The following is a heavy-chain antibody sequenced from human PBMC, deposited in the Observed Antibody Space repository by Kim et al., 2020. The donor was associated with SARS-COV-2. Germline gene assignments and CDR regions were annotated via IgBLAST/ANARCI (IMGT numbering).Heavy chain of an antibody. V-gene: IGHV3-66*01. D-gene: IGHD4-17*01. CDR3: AREAGDYGEDYFDY. J-gene: IGHJ4*02. Sequence: ADSVKGRFTISRDNSKNTLYLQMNSLRAEDTAVYYCAREAGDYGEDYFDYWGQGTLVTVSS.